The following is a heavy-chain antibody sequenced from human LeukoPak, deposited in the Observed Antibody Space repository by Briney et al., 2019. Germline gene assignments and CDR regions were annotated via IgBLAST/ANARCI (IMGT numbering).Heavy chain of an antibody. CDR2: IIPILGIA. J-gene: IGHJ4*02. CDR3: ARESRMIVVVTAFDY. CDR1: GGTFSSYA. Sequence: GSSVKVSCKASGGTFSSYAISWVRQAPGQGLEWTGRIIPILGIANYAQKFQGRVTITADKSTSTAYMELSSLRSEDTAVYYCARESRMIVVVTAFDYWGQGTLVTVSS. V-gene: IGHV1-69*04. D-gene: IGHD3-22*01.